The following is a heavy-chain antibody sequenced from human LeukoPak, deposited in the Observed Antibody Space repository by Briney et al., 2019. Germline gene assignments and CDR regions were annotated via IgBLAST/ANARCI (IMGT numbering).Heavy chain of an antibody. V-gene: IGHV1-18*01. CDR2: ISSYSAYT. J-gene: IGHJ4*02. CDR3: ARDADVAGARRHFDS. D-gene: IGHD1-1*01. Sequence: ASVKVSCKASGYTFTSYAMNWVRQAPGQGLEWMGWISSYSAYTKFAPRFQGRVTMTTDTSTTTAYMELTSLTSEDTAMYYCARDADVAGARRHFDSWGRGTLVTVSS. CDR1: GYTFTSYA.